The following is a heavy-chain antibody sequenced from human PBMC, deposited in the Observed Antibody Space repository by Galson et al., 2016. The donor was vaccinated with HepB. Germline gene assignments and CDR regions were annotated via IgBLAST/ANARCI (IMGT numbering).Heavy chain of an antibody. J-gene: IGHJ5*02. V-gene: IGHV3-74*01. CDR3: VRDHSVVPTTAYNWFDP. Sequence: SLRLSCAASGFAFSSHWMHWVRQDLGMGLVWVSRINSDGTISNCADSVKGRFTISRDNAKNTLYLQMNSPRAEDTAVYFCVRDHSVVPTTAYNWFDPWGQGTLVTVSS. D-gene: IGHD4-23*01. CDR2: INSDGTIS. CDR1: GFAFSSHW.